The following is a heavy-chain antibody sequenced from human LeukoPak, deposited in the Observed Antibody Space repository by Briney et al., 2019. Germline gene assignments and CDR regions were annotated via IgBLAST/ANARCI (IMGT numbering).Heavy chain of an antibody. J-gene: IGHJ4*02. D-gene: IGHD6-13*01. V-gene: IGHV4-39*07. Sequence: PSETLSLTCTVSGVSISSSNSYWGWIRQPPGKGLEWIGSIYYSGNTYYNPSLKSRVTISVDTSKNQFFLRLSSVTAADTAVYYCARVTGYMTEDYFDYWGQGTLITVSS. CDR3: ARVTGYMTEDYFDY. CDR2: IYYSGNT. CDR1: GVSISSSNSY.